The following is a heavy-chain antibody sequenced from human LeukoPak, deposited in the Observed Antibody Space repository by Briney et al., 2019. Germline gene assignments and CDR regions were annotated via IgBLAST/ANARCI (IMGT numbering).Heavy chain of an antibody. CDR3: ARDYYDSSGYYYVGAFDI. J-gene: IGHJ3*02. CDR2: IYTSGST. Sequence: SETLSLTCTVSGGSISSYYWSWIRQPAGKGLEWIGRIYTSGSTSYNPSLKSRVTMSVDTSKNQFTLKLSSVTAADTAVYYCARDYYDSSGYYYVGAFDIWGQGTMVTVSS. D-gene: IGHD3-22*01. CDR1: GGSISSYY. V-gene: IGHV4-4*07.